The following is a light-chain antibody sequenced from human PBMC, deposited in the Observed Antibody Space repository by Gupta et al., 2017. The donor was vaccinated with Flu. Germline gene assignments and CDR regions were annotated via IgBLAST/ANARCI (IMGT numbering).Light chain of an antibody. CDR2: EVS. J-gene: IGLJ1*01. V-gene: IGLV2-14*01. CDR1: SSDVGGYNY. Sequence: ITIYCTGTSSDVGGYNYVSWYQQHPGKAPKLLIYEVSNRPSGVSNRFSGSKSGNTASLTISGLQAEDEADYYCSSYTSSSTLDVFGTGTKVTVL. CDR3: SSYTSSSTLDV.